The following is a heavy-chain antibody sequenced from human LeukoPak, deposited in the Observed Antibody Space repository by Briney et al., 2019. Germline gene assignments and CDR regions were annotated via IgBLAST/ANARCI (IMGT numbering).Heavy chain of an antibody. CDR1: GASFRSGGQY. J-gene: IGHJ4*02. V-gene: IGHV4-61*08. CDR3: ARIFDV. CDR2: IFYNGKT. Sequence: PSETLSLTCTLSGASFRSGGQYWGWIHQTPGKGLEWIGDIFYNGKTNYNPSLKSRVTISLDTSRSQFSLRLSSVTASDTGVYYCARIFDVWGRGTLVTVSS.